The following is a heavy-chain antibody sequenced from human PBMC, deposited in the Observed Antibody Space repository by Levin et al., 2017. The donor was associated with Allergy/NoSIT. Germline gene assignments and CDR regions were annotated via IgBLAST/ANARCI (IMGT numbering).Heavy chain of an antibody. Sequence: SETLSLTCTVSGGSISSYYWSWIRQPAGKGLEWIGRIYTSGSTNYNPSLKSRVTMSVDTSKNQFSLKLSSVTAADTAVYYCAREGDYVWGMIWFDPWGQGTLVTVSS. J-gene: IGHJ5*02. CDR1: GGSISSYY. CDR2: IYTSGST. V-gene: IGHV4-4*07. D-gene: IGHD3-16*01. CDR3: AREGDYVWGMIWFDP.